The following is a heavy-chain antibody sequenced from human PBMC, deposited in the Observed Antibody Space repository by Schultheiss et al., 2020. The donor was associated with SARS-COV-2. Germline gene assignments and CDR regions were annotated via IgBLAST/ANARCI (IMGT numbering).Heavy chain of an antibody. CDR3: ATQTSS. Sequence: SETLSLTCAVSGYSISSGYYWSWIRQPPGKGLEWIGYIYYSGSTNYNPSLKSRVTISVDTSKNQFSLKLSSVTAADTAVYYCATQTSSWGQGTLVTVSS. CDR1: GYSISSGYY. J-gene: IGHJ4*02. V-gene: IGHV4-38-2*01. CDR2: IYYSGST.